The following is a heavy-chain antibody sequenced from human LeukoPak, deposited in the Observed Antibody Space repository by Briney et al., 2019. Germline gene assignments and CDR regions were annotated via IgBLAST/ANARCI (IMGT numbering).Heavy chain of an antibody. D-gene: IGHD3-16*01. CDR2: INHSGST. CDR3: ARAPRGIFDY. Sequence: SETLSLTCAVYGGSFSGYYWSWIRQPPEKGLEWIGEINHSGSTNYNPSLKSRVTISVDTSKNQSSLKLSSVTAADTAVYYCARAPRGIFDYWGQGTLVTVSS. CDR1: GGSFSGYY. V-gene: IGHV4-34*01. J-gene: IGHJ4*02.